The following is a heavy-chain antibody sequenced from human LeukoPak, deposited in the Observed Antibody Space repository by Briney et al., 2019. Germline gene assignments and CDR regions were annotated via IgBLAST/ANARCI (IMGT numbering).Heavy chain of an antibody. V-gene: IGHV1-69*13. CDR1: GGTFSSYA. D-gene: IGHD2-15*01. Sequence: SVKVPCKASGGTFSSYAISWVRQAPGQGLEWMGGIIPIFGTANYAQKFQGRVTITADESTSTAYMELSSLRSEDTAVYYCARGTPRGYCSGGSCYGYYFDYWGQGTLVTVSS. J-gene: IGHJ4*02. CDR2: IIPIFGTA. CDR3: ARGTPRGYCSGGSCYGYYFDY.